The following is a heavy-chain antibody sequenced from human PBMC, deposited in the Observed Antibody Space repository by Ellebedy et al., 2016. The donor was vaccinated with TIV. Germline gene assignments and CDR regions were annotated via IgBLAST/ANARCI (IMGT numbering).Heavy chain of an antibody. CDR3: ARDDPGYCSGGSCYNNWFDP. Sequence: ASVKVSCKASGYTFTSYGISWVRQAPGQGLEWMGWISAYNGNTNYAQKLQGRVTMTTDTSTSTAYMELRSLRSDDTAVYYCARDDPGYCSGGSCYNNWFDPWGQGTLVTVSS. CDR1: GYTFTSYG. D-gene: IGHD2-15*01. V-gene: IGHV1-18*01. CDR2: ISAYNGNT. J-gene: IGHJ5*02.